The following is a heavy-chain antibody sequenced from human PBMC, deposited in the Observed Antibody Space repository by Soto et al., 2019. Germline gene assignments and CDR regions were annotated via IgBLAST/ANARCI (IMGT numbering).Heavy chain of an antibody. J-gene: IGHJ5*02. CDR2: INAHSGGT. Sequence: ASVKVSCKASGFSFTGYYIHWLRHAPGQGLEWMGWINAHSGGTEYAQKFQGRVTLTRDTSIATACLTLTSLTSDDTALYYCAKDLTRQLAYWLDPWGQGTQVTVSS. D-gene: IGHD6-6*01. V-gene: IGHV1-2*02. CDR3: AKDLTRQLAYWLDP. CDR1: GFSFTGYY.